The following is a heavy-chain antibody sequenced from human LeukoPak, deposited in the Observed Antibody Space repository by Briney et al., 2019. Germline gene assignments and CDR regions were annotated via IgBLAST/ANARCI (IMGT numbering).Heavy chain of an antibody. J-gene: IGHJ5*02. CDR2: IYYSGST. CDR3: ASERIAVASSWFDP. CDR1: GGSISSYY. V-gene: IGHV4-59*01. Sequence: SETLSLTCTVSGGSISSYYWSWIRQPPGKGLEWIGYIYYSGSTNYNPSLKSRVTISVDTSKNQFSLKLSSVTAADTAVYYCASERIAVASSWFDPWGQGTLVTVSS. D-gene: IGHD6-19*01.